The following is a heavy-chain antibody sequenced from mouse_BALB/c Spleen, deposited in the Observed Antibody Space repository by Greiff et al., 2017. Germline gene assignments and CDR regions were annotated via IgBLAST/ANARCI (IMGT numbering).Heavy chain of an antibody. V-gene: IGHV5-17*02. CDR2: ISSGSSTI. Sequence: EVKLVESGGGLVQPGGSRKLSCAASGFTFSSFGMHWVRQAPEKGLEWVAYISSGSSTIYYADTVKGRFTISRDNPKNTLFLQMTSLRSEDTAMYYCARNRAFDYWGQGTTLTVSS. J-gene: IGHJ2*01. D-gene: IGHD3-1*01. CDR3: ARNRAFDY. CDR1: GFTFSSFG.